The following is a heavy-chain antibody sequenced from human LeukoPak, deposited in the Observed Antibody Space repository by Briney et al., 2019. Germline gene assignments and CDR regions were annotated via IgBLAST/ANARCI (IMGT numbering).Heavy chain of an antibody. Sequence: GGSLRLSCAASGFTFSNAWMNWVRQAPGKGLEWVSAISDSGGSTYYADSVKGRFTISRDNAKNTLYLQMNSLRAEDTAVYYCARVLTNPASRYYYDSSLGYWGQGTLVTVSS. CDR3: ARVLTNPASRYYYDSSLGY. CDR1: GFTFSNAW. D-gene: IGHD3-22*01. J-gene: IGHJ4*02. V-gene: IGHV3-23*01. CDR2: ISDSGGST.